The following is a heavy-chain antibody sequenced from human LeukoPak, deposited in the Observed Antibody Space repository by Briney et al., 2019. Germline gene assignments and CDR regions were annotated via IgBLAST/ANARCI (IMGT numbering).Heavy chain of an antibody. CDR1: VFTFSSYA. CDR3: AKSPPGGWYYYFDY. J-gene: IGHJ4*02. CDR2: ISGSGGST. Sequence: GGSLRLSCAASVFTFSSYAMSWVRQAPGKGLEWVSAISGSGGSTYYADSVKGRFTISRDNSKNTLYLQMNSLRAEDKAVYYCAKSPPGGWYYYFDYWGQGNVVIVSS. D-gene: IGHD2-15*01. V-gene: IGHV3-23*01.